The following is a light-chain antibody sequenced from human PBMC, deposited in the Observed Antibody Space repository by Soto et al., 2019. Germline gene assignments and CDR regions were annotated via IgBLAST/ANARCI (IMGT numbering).Light chain of an antibody. J-gene: IGKJ5*01. V-gene: IGKV3D-20*02. Sequence: EIVLTQSPGALSLSPGEGATLSCRASQSLSSSYVAWYQQKVGQPPRLLIYGASNRATGIPDRFSGSWSGTEFTLTISRLEPEDFAVYYCQQRSKWPPEVTFGQGTRLEIK. CDR3: QQRSKWPPEVT. CDR2: GAS. CDR1: QSLSSSY.